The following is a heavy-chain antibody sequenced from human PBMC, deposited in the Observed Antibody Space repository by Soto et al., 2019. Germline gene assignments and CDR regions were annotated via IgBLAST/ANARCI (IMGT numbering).Heavy chain of an antibody. CDR3: ARGRYGDY. CDR2: ISAHDGNT. J-gene: IGHJ4*02. D-gene: IGHD1-1*01. V-gene: IGHV1-18*01. CDR1: GYTFTSYG. Sequence: QVHLVQSGAEVKKPGASVKVSCKCSGYTFTSYGITWVRQAPGQGLEWMGWISAHDGNTDYAQKLQGRVTVTRDTSTSTAYMELRSLRSDDTAVYYCARGRYGDYWGQGALVTVSS.